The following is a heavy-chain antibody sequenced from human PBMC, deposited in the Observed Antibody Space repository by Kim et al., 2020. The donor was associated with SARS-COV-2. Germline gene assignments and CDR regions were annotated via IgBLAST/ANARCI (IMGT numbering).Heavy chain of an antibody. CDR2: IMPILDIA. CDR3: AKKGQCSSSSCLDS. V-gene: IGHV1-69*02. CDR1: GGTFSSFT. J-gene: IGHJ4*02. D-gene: IGHD2-2*01. Sequence: SVKVSCKASGGTFSSFTISWVRQAPGQGLEWMGRIMPILDIANYPQKYEGRVTITADKSTSTAYLELHSLRLEDTAVYFCAKKGQCSSSSCLDSWGQGTLVVVSS.